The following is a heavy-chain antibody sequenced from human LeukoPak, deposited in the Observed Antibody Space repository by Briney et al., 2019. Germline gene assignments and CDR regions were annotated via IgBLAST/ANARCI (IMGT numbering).Heavy chain of an antibody. CDR2: IYYSGST. CDR3: ARHPHRLSAFDI. V-gene: IGHV4-39*01. CDR1: GFIFSSYP. Sequence: GSLRLSCAASGFIFSSYPMNWVRQPPGKGLEWIGSIYYSGSTYYNPSLKSRVTISVDTSKNQFSLKLSSVTAADTAVYYCARHPHRLSAFDIWGQGTMVAVSS. J-gene: IGHJ3*02.